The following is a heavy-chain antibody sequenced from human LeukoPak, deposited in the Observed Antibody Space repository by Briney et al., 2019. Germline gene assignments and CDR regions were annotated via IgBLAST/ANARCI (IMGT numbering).Heavy chain of an antibody. Sequence: ASVKVSCKASGYSFTRYGISWVRQAPGQGLEWMGWISAYNGNTNYGQKLQGRVTMTTDTSTSTAYMELRSLRSDDTAVYYCARIYWYDTAKVPPFDYWGQGTLVTVSS. J-gene: IGHJ4*02. CDR3: ARIYWYDTAKVPPFDY. D-gene: IGHD5-18*01. CDR1: GYSFTRYG. CDR2: ISAYNGNT. V-gene: IGHV1-18*01.